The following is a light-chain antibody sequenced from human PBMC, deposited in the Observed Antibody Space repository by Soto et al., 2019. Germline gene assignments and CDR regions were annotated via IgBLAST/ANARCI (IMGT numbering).Light chain of an antibody. J-gene: IGKJ1*01. Sequence: EIVLTQSPATLSLSPGERATLSCRACQSVSSYLAWYQQKPGQAPRLLIYDASNRATGIPARFSGSGSGTDFTLTISSLEPEDFAVYYCQQRSNWPTWTFGQGTKVDIK. CDR3: QQRSNWPTWT. CDR2: DAS. CDR1: QSVSSY. V-gene: IGKV3-11*01.